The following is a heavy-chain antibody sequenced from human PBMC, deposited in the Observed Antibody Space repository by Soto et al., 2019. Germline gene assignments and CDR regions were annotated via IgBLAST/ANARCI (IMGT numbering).Heavy chain of an antibody. D-gene: IGHD3-22*01. CDR3: ARVGYFDSDGFPRPYEY. CDR1: GYNFTAYA. CDR2: INGGNDKT. Sequence: ASVKVSCKASGYNFTAYAIYWVRQAPRQRLEWLGWINGGNDKTGYSQRFQGRLSITKKTSATTAFMELSNLRSEDTAVYYFARVGYFDSDGFPRPYEYRGQGTLVTVSS. J-gene: IGHJ4*02. V-gene: IGHV1-3*01.